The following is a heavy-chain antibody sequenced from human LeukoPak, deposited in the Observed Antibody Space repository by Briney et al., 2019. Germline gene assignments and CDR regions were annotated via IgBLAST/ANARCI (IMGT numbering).Heavy chain of an antibody. D-gene: IGHD6-19*01. CDR2: ISYDGSYT. V-gene: IGHV3-30*18. J-gene: IGHJ4*02. Sequence: GGSLRLSCAASGFTFRSHGMHWVRLAPGKGLEWLAVISYDGSYTYYVDSVKGRFTISRDNSKNTLYLQVDSLRPEDTAMYYCAKDPHSSGWFAHFDHWGQGTLVTVSS. CDR1: GFTFRSHG. CDR3: AKDPHSSGWFAHFDH.